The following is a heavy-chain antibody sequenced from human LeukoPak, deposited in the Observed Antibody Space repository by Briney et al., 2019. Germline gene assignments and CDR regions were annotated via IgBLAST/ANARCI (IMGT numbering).Heavy chain of an antibody. CDR3: VNPGWYYDSSGYSYYYGMDV. V-gene: IGHV3-64D*09. Sequence: PGGSLRLPCSASGFTFSRYGMHWVRQAPGKGLEYVSAIFSNGDSTYYADSVKGRFTISRDNAKNTLYLQMSSLRPDDTAVYYCVNPGWYYDSSGYSYYYGMDVWGQGTTVTVSS. CDR2: IFSNGDST. CDR1: GFTFSRYG. J-gene: IGHJ6*02. D-gene: IGHD3-22*01.